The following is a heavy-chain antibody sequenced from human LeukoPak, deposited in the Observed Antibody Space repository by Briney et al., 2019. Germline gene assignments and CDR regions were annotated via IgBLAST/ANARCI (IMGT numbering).Heavy chain of an antibody. Sequence: PGGSLRLSCAASGFTFSTYGMNWVRQAPGKGLEWVSGISGSGDTTYYADSVKGRFTISRDNSKNTLYLQMNSLRADDTAVYYCARITGVGWGDYWGQGTLVTVSS. V-gene: IGHV3-23*01. CDR3: ARITGVGWGDY. J-gene: IGHJ4*02. D-gene: IGHD1-20*01. CDR1: GFTFSTYG. CDR2: ISGSGDTT.